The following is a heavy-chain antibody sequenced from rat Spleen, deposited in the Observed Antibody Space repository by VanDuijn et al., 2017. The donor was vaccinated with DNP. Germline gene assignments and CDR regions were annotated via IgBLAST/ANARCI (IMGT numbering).Heavy chain of an antibody. CDR1: GFTFSNYY. J-gene: IGHJ3*01. CDR2: ISTSGSRT. CDR3: ATGVYGGYEDWFAN. Sequence: EVQLVESGGDLVQPGRSLKLSCAASGFTFSNYYMAWVRQAPKKGLEWVATISTSGSRTYYPDSVKGRFTISRDNAKDTQYLQMDSLRPEDTATYYCATGVYGGYEDWFANWGQGTLVTVSS. D-gene: IGHD1-11*01. V-gene: IGHV5S13*01.